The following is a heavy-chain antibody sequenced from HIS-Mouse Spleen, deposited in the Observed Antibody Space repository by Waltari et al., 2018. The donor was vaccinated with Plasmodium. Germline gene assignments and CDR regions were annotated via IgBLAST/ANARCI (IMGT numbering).Heavy chain of an antibody. D-gene: IGHD3-10*01. J-gene: IGHJ4*02. Sequence: QVQLQQCGAGLLKPSETLSLHCAVDGGSFSGYYWSWIRQPPGKGLEWIGEINHSGSTNYNPSLKSRVTISVDTSKNQFSLKLSSVTAADTAVYYCASSGSGSYYYWGQGTLVTVSS. V-gene: IGHV4-34*01. CDR1: GGSFSGYY. CDR2: INHSGST. CDR3: ASSGSGSYYY.